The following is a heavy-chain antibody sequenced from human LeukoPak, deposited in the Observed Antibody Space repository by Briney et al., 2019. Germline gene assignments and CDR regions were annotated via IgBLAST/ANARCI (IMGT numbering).Heavy chain of an antibody. J-gene: IGHJ4*02. V-gene: IGHV3-23*01. CDR2: ISNSDGST. CDR1: GGTFSSYA. Sequence: SCKASGGTFSSYAMSWVRQAPGKGLEWVSTISNSDGSTYYADSVKGRFTISRDNSENTLYLQMNSLRAEDTAVYYCAKATGYLLWGQGTLVTVSS. D-gene: IGHD1-14*01. CDR3: AKATGYLL.